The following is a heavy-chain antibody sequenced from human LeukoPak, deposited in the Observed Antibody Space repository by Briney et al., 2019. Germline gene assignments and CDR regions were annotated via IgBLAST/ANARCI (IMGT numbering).Heavy chain of an antibody. Sequence: SETLSLTCTVSGGSISSSSYYWGWIRQPPGKGLEWIGSIYYSGSTYYNPSLKSRVTISVDTSKNQFSLKLSSVTAADTAVYYCARAQGPSYYYDSSGYGIDAFDIWGQGTMVTVSS. D-gene: IGHD3-22*01. J-gene: IGHJ3*02. CDR2: IYYSGST. CDR3: ARAQGPSYYYDSSGYGIDAFDI. CDR1: GGSISSSSYY. V-gene: IGHV4-39*07.